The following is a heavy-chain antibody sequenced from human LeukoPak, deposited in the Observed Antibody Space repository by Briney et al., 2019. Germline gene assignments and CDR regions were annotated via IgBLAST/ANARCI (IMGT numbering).Heavy chain of an antibody. D-gene: IGHD3-22*01. CDR1: GFTFSSYA. J-gene: IGHJ3*02. V-gene: IGHV3-23*01. Sequence: PGGSLRLSCAASGFTFSSYAMSWVRQAPGKGLEWVSAISGSGGSTYYADSVKGRFTISRDNSKNTLYLQMNSLRAEDTAVYYCAKEEPEEEIVVVILGQRNAFDIWGQGTMVTVSS. CDR2: ISGSGGST. CDR3: AKEEPEEEIVVVILGQRNAFDI.